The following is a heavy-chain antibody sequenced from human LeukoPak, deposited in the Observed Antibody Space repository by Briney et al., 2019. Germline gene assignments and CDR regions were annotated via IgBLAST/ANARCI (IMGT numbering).Heavy chain of an antibody. CDR3: ARGSLYRSGSKGYFQH. J-gene: IGHJ1*01. CDR2: IFYSGST. Sequence: PSETLSLTCTVSSGSISTSNYYWGWVRQPPGKALEWIGNIFYSGSTYYSPSLKSRVTISLDTSKNQFSLKLSSVTAADTAVYYCARGSLYRSGSKGYFQHWGQGTLVTVSS. V-gene: IGHV4-39*07. D-gene: IGHD3-10*01. CDR1: SGSISTSNYY.